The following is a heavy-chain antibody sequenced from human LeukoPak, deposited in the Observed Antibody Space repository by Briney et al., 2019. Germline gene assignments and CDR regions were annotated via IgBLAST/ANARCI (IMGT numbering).Heavy chain of an antibody. CDR1: GFNFNNYD. J-gene: IGHJ5*02. D-gene: IGHD6-13*01. CDR3: AKDMYGYSSSLNWFDP. V-gene: IGHV3-48*04. Sequence: GGSLRLSCVVSGFNFNNYDMNWVRQAPGKGLEWVSQISSGSSTTYYADSVKGRFTISRDNAKNSLYLQMNSLRAEDTALYYCAKDMYGYSSSLNWFDPWGQGTLVTVPS. CDR2: ISSGSSTT.